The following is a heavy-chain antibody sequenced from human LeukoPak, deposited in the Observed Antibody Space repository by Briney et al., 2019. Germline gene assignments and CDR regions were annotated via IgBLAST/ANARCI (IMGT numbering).Heavy chain of an antibody. CDR3: AREREESGWEPGASRSWDYYYMDV. CDR2: IYYSGST. V-gene: IGHV4-39*07. Sequence: PSETLSLTCTVSGGSISSSSYYWGWIRQPPGKRLEWIGNIYYSGSTYYNPSVKSRVTISVDTSNNQFSLKLSSVTAADTAVYYCAREREESGWEPGASRSWDYYYMDVWGKGTTVTISS. CDR1: GGSISSSSYY. D-gene: IGHD6-19*01. J-gene: IGHJ6*03.